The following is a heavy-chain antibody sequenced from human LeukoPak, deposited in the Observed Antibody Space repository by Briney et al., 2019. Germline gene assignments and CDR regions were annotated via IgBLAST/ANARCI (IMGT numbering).Heavy chain of an antibody. J-gene: IGHJ4*02. V-gene: IGHV3-23*01. CDR2: ISPSGGST. CDR1: GFSFSSYG. CDR3: ARRAGAYSHPYDY. D-gene: IGHD4/OR15-4a*01. Sequence: GGSLRLSCAASGFSFSSYGMSWVRQAPGKGLEWASAISPSGGSTYYADSVKGRFTISRDNSKNTLYLQMNSLRAEDTAVYYCARRAGAYSHPYDYWGQGTLVTVSS.